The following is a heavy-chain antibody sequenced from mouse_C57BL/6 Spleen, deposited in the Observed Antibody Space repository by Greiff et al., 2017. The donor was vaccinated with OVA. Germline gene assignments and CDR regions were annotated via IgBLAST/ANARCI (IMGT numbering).Heavy chain of an antibody. J-gene: IGHJ1*03. D-gene: IGHD4-1*01. Sequence: VQRVESGAELVRPGTSVKVSCKASGYAFTNYLIEWVKQRPGQGLEWIGVINPGSGGTNYNEKFKGKATLTADKSSSTAYMQLSSLTSEDSAVYFCARGDWDENFDVWGTGTTVTVSS. CDR3: ARGDWDENFDV. CDR2: INPGSGGT. V-gene: IGHV1-54*01. CDR1: GYAFTNYL.